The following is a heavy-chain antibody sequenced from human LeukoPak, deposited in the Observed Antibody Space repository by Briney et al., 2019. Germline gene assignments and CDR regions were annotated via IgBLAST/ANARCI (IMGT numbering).Heavy chain of an antibody. CDR1: GFTFSGSA. J-gene: IGHJ4*02. V-gene: IGHV3-73*01. CDR2: IRSKANSYAT. Sequence: PGGSLRLSCAASGFTFSGSAMHWVRQASGKGLEWVGRIRSKANSYATAYAASVKGRFAISRDDSKNTAYLQMNSPKTEDTAVYYCTKPARGIAAAGTTDYWGQGTLVTVSS. D-gene: IGHD6-13*01. CDR3: TKPARGIAAAGTTDY.